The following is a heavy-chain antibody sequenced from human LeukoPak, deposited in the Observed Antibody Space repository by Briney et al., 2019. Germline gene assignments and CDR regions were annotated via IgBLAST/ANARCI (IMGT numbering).Heavy chain of an antibody. CDR3: AKDGIAAADTEDDY. CDR2: ISGSGGST. Sequence: PGGSLRLSCAASGFTFSSYAVSWVRQAPGKGLEWVSAISGSGGSTYYADSVKGRFTISRDNSKNTLYLQMNSLRAEDTAVYYCAKDGIAAADTEDDYWGQGTLVTVSS. V-gene: IGHV3-23*01. CDR1: GFTFSSYA. D-gene: IGHD6-13*01. J-gene: IGHJ4*02.